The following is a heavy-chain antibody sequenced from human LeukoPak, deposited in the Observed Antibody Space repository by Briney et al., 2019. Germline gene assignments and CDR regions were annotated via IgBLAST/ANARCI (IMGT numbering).Heavy chain of an antibody. D-gene: IGHD1-14*01. J-gene: IGHJ3*01. CDR3: ARSNPNRNALDL. V-gene: IGHV3-7*01. CDR1: GFTLSSYL. Sequence: PGGSLRLSCAASGFTLSSYLMSWVRQAPGRGLEWVANINKDGSEYTYWDSVKGRFTVSRDNAKNSLFLQMNSLRGDDTAVYYCARSNPNRNALDLWGQGTMVTISS. CDR2: INKDGSEY.